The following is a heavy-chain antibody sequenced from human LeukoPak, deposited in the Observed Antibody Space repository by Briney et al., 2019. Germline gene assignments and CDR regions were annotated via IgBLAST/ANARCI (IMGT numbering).Heavy chain of an antibody. V-gene: IGHV1-2*02. D-gene: IGHD6-13*01. CDR1: GYTFTGYY. Sequence: ASVKVSCKASGYTFTGYYMHCVRQAPGQGLEWMGWINPNSGGTNYAQKFQGRVTMTRDTSISTAYMELGRLRSDDTAVYYCARDERQLASNWFDPWGQGTLVTVSS. CDR2: INPNSGGT. CDR3: ARDERQLASNWFDP. J-gene: IGHJ5*02.